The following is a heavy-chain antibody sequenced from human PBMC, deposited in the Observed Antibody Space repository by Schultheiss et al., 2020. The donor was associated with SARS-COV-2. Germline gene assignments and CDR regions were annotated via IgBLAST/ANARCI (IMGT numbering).Heavy chain of an antibody. Sequence: GGSLRLSCAASGFTFSSYAMSWIRQAPGKGLEWVSYISSSGSTIYYADSVKGRFTISRDNAKNSLFLQMNSLRVEDTALYYCAKDQYDSRIVVVVAATLFDYWGQGTLVTVSS. CDR2: ISSSGSTI. CDR3: AKDQYDSRIVVVVAATLFDY. V-gene: IGHV3-48*04. D-gene: IGHD2-15*01. CDR1: GFTFSSYA. J-gene: IGHJ4*02.